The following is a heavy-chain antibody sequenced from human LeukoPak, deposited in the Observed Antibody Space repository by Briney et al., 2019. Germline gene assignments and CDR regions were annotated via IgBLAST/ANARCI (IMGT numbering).Heavy chain of an antibody. V-gene: IGHV3-23*01. D-gene: IGHD5-24*01. CDR3: ARVWREMATDYYYYMDV. J-gene: IGHJ6*03. Sequence: PGGSLRLSCAASGFTFSSYVMSWVRQAPGKGLEWVSAISGSGGSTYYADSVKGRFTISRDNSKNTLYLQMNSLRAEDTAVYYCARVWREMATDYYYYMDVWGKGTTVTVSS. CDR1: GFTFSSYV. CDR2: ISGSGGST.